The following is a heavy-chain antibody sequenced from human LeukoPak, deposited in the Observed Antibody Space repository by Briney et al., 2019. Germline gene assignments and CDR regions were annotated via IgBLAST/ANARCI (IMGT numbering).Heavy chain of an antibody. Sequence: GGSLRLSCAASGFTFTSAWMVWVRQAPGKGLEWVGRIKSNLDGGTTDFAAPVKGRFSISRDDLARTLYLQMNNLKADDTGVYYCTTDFSHFDFSSGYYSFWGQRSRGPVSS. CDR2: IKSNLDGGTT. D-gene: IGHD3-3*01. J-gene: IGHJ4*02. V-gene: IGHV3-15*05. CDR3: TTDFSHFDFSSGYYSF. CDR1: GFTFTSAW.